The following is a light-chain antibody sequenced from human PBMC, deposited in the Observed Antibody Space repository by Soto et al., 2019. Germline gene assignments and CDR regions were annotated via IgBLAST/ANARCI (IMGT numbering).Light chain of an antibody. V-gene: IGKV3-15*01. Sequence: ETVMTQSPATLSVSPGERATLSCRASQSVSSNLAWYQQKPGQAPRLLIYGASTRATGIPARFSGSGSGTEFTITISSLQSEDFAVYYCQQYTHWPLTFGQGTKVEVK. CDR2: GAS. CDR1: QSVSSN. J-gene: IGKJ1*01. CDR3: QQYTHWPLT.